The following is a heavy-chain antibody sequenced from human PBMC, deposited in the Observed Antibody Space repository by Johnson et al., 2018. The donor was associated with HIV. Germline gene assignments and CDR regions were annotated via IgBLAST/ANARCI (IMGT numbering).Heavy chain of an antibody. CDR3: AKDLVWNSGSYWDAFDV. V-gene: IGHV3-30*18. J-gene: IGHJ3*01. CDR1: GFTFSNYG. Sequence: QVQLVESGGGVVQPGRSLRLSCAASGFTFSNYGMHWVRQAPGKGLEWVAVILYRGSNKYYADSVKGRFTVSRDNSKNTLYLHMNSLKPEDTAVYYCAKDLVWNSGSYWDAFDVWGQGTKVTVSS. CDR2: ILYRGSNK. D-gene: IGHD1-26*01.